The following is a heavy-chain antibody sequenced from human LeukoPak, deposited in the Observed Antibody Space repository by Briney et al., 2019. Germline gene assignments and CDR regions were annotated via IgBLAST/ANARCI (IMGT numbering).Heavy chain of an antibody. CDR1: GFTFNSYT. Sequence: GGSLRLSCAASGFTFNSYTVSWVRQAPGKGLEWVSTFSGSGENTYYADSVKGRFTISRDNSKNTLYLQVNSLRAEDTAVYYCAKGPEGLDYWGQGTLVTVSS. CDR3: AKGPEGLDY. J-gene: IGHJ4*02. CDR2: FSGSGENT. V-gene: IGHV3-23*01. D-gene: IGHD1-14*01.